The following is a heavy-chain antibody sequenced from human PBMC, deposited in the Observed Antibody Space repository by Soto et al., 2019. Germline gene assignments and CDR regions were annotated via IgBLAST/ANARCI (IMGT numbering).Heavy chain of an antibody. CDR1: GGTFSSYA. CDR2: IIPIFGTG. J-gene: IGHJ5*02. CDR3: ARSDFIVPAPGDWFDP. V-gene: IGHV1-69*12. Sequence: QVQLVQSGAEVKKPGSSVKVSCKASGGTFSSYAISWVRQAPGQGLEWMGGIIPIFGTGNYAQKLQGRVTITADESTSTVYMELSSVRSEDAAVYYCARSDFIVPAPGDWFDPWGQGTLVTVSS. D-gene: IGHD1-1*01.